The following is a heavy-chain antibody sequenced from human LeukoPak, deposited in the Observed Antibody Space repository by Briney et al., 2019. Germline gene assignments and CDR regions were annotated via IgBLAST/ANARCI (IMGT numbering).Heavy chain of an antibody. V-gene: IGHV3-21*01. CDR3: ARETFTGIVADAFDI. J-gene: IGHJ3*02. D-gene: IGHD6-13*01. Sequence: PGGSLRLSCAASGFTFSSYSMNWVRQAPGKGLEWVSSISSSSSYIYYADSVKGRFTISRDNAKNSLYLQMNSLRAEDTAVYYCARETFTGIVADAFDIWGQGTMVIVSS. CDR1: GFTFSSYS. CDR2: ISSSSSYI.